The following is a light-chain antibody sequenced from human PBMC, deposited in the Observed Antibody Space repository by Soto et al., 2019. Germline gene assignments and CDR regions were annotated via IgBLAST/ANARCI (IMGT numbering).Light chain of an antibody. CDR3: QQGRDWRGT. CDR2: DTT. Sequence: EIVLTQSPATLSLFPGERATLSYRASQSVGSYLAWFQQTPGQAPRLLTYDTTNRATGIPARFSGRRSRTDFTLAIFCLETEEVAVYYCQQGRDWRGTVGRVTKLDSK. V-gene: IGKV3-11*01. CDR1: QSVGSY. J-gene: IGKJ1*01.